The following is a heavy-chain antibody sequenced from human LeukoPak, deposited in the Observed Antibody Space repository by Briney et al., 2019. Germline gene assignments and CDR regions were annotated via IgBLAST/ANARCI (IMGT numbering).Heavy chain of an antibody. D-gene: IGHD6-19*01. V-gene: IGHV3-23*01. J-gene: IGHJ4*02. CDR2: ISGSGGST. CDR3: AKDQWLVHIFDY. Sequence: SGGSLRLSCAASGFTFSSYAMSWVRQAPGKGLEWVSAISGSGGSTYYADSVKGRFTISGDNSKNTLYLQMNSLRAEDTAVYYCAKDQWLVHIFDYWGQGTLVTVSS. CDR1: GFTFSSYA.